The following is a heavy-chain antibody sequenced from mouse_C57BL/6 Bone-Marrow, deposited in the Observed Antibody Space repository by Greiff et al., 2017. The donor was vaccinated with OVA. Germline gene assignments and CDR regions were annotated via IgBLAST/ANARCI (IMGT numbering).Heavy chain of an antibody. J-gene: IGHJ1*03. CDR2: INPYNGDT. CDR1: GYSFTGYF. CDR3: ARVDYGSSSYWYFDV. V-gene: IGHV1-20*01. D-gene: IGHD1-1*01. Sequence: DVQLVESGPELVKPGDSVKISCKASGYSFTGYFMNWVMQSHGKSLEWIGRINPYNGDTFYNQKFKGKATLTVDKSSSTAHMELRSLISEDSAVYYCARVDYGSSSYWYFDVWGTGTTVTVSS.